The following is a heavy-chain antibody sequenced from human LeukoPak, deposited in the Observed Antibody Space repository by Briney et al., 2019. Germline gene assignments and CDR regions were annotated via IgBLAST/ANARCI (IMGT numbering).Heavy chain of an antibody. CDR1: GGSISSYY. CDR2: IYTSGGT. Sequence: SQTLSLTCTVSGGSISSYYWSWIRQPAGKGLEWIGRIYTSGGTNYNPSLKSRVTMSVDTSKNQFSLKLSSVTAADTAVYYCARAGVEMATSGGIFDYWGQGALVTVSS. CDR3: ARAGVEMATSGGIFDY. J-gene: IGHJ4*02. D-gene: IGHD5-24*01. V-gene: IGHV4-4*07.